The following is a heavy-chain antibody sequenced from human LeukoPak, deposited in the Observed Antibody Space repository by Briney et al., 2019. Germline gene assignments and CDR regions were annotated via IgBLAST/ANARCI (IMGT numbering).Heavy chain of an antibody. Sequence: KPSETLSLTCTVSGGSITSFFWSWIRQPPGKGLEWIGYVHSSGSTKYNPSLKSRLIISVDMSKNQFSLKLRSVSVADTAVYYCARLAPGNYDILTGDPKVVFDYWGQGALVTVSS. CDR2: VHSSGST. D-gene: IGHD3-9*01. CDR3: ARLAPGNYDILTGDPKVVFDY. V-gene: IGHV4-59*01. J-gene: IGHJ4*02. CDR1: GGSITSFF.